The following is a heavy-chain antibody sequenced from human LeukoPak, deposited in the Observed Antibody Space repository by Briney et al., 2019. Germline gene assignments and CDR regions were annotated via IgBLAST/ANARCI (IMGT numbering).Heavy chain of an antibody. D-gene: IGHD2-2*01. CDR1: GFTFSDSS. CDR2: ISSSSSYI. J-gene: IGHJ4*02. Sequence: GGSLRLSCAASGFTFSDSSMHWVRQAPGKGLEWVSSISSSSSYIYYADSVKGRFTISRDNAKNSLYLQMNSLRAEDTAVYYCARDFRSTSRYFDYWGQGTLVTVSS. CDR3: ARDFRSTSRYFDY. V-gene: IGHV3-21*01.